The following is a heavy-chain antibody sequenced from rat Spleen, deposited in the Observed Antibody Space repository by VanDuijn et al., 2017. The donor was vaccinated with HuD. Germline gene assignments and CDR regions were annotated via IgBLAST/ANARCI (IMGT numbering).Heavy chain of an antibody. V-gene: IGHV5-25*01. CDR2: INPGGGNT. Sequence: EVQLVESGGGLVQPGRSMKLSCAASGFTFSNYYMAWVRQAPTKGLEWVASINPGGGNTYYRGSVKGRFTISRDNARSTLYLQMDSLRSEDTATYYCARPHYYYYVMDAWGQGASVAVSS. CDR1: GFTFSNYY. CDR3: ARPHYYYYVMDA. D-gene: IGHD1-1*01. J-gene: IGHJ4*01.